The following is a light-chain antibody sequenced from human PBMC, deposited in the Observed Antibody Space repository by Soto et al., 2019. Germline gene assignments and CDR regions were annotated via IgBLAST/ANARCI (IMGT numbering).Light chain of an antibody. V-gene: IGKV3-20*01. CDR1: QSVSSSY. Sequence: EIVLTKSPGTLSLSPGERATLSSRVSQSVSSSYLAWYQQKPGQAPRLLIYGASSRATGIPDRLSGSAAGTDFTLTFSRLEADDFAVYFFQLYGNTFGHGTKVQLK. J-gene: IGKJ1*01. CDR3: QLYGNT. CDR2: GAS.